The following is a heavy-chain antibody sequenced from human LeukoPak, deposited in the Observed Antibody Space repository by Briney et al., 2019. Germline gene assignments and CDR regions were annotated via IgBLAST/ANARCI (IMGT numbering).Heavy chain of an antibody. CDR1: GYTFTSYY. Sequence: GASVTVSCKASGYTFTSYYMHWVRQAPGQGLEWMGIINPSGGSTSYAQKFQGRVTMTRDTPTSTVYMELSSLRSEDTAVYYCAREGNAPRYFDYWGQGTLVTVSS. J-gene: IGHJ4*02. D-gene: IGHD3-16*02. CDR2: INPSGGST. CDR3: AREGNAPRYFDY. V-gene: IGHV1-46*01.